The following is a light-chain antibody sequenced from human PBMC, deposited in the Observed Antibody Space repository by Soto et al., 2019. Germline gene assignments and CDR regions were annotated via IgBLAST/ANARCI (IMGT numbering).Light chain of an antibody. Sequence: EIVLTQSPGPLSLSPGERATLSCRASQRVDDSHLAWYHLRPGQAPRLLIYGASTRATGIPDRFSGSGSGTDFSLTIRGLKPEDVAVYYCQQYRMSPNTFGQGTRLEIK. V-gene: IGKV3-20*01. CDR3: QQYRMSPNT. CDR1: QRVDDSH. J-gene: IGKJ5*01. CDR2: GAS.